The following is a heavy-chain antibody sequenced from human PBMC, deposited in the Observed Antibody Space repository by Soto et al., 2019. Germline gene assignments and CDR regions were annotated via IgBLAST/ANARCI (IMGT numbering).Heavy chain of an antibody. CDR3: ARDRGQGSYYYGMDV. Sequence: ASVPVSCKASGYTFTSYYINWVRQATGQGLEWMGWMNPNSGNTGYAQKFQGRVTMTRNTSISTAYMELSSLRSEDTAVYYCARDRGQGSYYYGMDVWGQGTTVTVSS. V-gene: IGHV1-8*01. D-gene: IGHD2-15*01. CDR2: MNPNSGNT. J-gene: IGHJ6*02. CDR1: GYTFTSYY.